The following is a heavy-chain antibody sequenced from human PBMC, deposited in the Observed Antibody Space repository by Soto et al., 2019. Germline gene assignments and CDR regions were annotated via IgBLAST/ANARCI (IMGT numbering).Heavy chain of an antibody. D-gene: IGHD6-19*01. CDR1: GFTVSSNY. CDR2: IYSGGST. CDR3: ARASGWYLEYYGMDV. V-gene: IGHV3-66*01. J-gene: IGHJ6*01. Sequence: QAGGSLRLSCAASGFTVSSNYMSWVRQAPGKGLEWVSVIYSGGSTYYADSVKGRFTISRDNSKNTLYLQMNSLRAEDTAVYYCARASGWYLEYYGMDVWGQGTTVTVSS.